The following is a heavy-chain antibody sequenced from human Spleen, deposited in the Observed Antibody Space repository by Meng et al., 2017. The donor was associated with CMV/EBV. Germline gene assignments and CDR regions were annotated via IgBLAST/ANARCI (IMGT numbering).Heavy chain of an antibody. V-gene: IGHV3-21*01. CDR2: ISSSSSYI. CDR1: GFSVSGNY. CDR3: ARGRRVGHDAFDI. J-gene: IGHJ3*02. Sequence: GESLKISCVVSGFSVSGNYMTWVRQAPGKGLEWVSSISSSSSYIYYADSVKGRFTISRDNAKNSLYLQMNSLRAEDTAVYYCARGRRVGHDAFDIWGQGTMVTVSS. D-gene: IGHD1-26*01.